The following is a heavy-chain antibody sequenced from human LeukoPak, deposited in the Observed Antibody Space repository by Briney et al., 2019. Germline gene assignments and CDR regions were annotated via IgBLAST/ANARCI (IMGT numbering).Heavy chain of an antibody. V-gene: IGHV1-18*04. J-gene: IGHJ4*02. Sequence: ASVKVSCKASGYTFTGYYMHWVRQAPGQGLEWMGCISTHNGNTNYAQKLQGRVTMTTDTSTSTAYMELRSLRSDDTAVYYCARENIPLDYWGQGTLVTVSS. CDR3: ARENIPLDY. CDR1: GYTFTGYY. D-gene: IGHD2/OR15-2a*01. CDR2: ISTHNGNT.